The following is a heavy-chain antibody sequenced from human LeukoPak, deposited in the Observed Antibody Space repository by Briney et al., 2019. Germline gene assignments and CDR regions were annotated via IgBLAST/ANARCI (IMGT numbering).Heavy chain of an antibody. Sequence: GGSLRLSCAASKFSFSSYGMSYFRQAPGKGLEWVSAISGSGDTTFYADSVKGRFTISRDNSKNTLYLQMNSLRAEDTAAYYCARSGLNRFDYWGQGTLVTVSS. CDR3: ARSGLNRFDY. CDR2: ISGSGDTT. V-gene: IGHV3-23*01. D-gene: IGHD2-15*01. CDR1: KFSFSSYG. J-gene: IGHJ4*02.